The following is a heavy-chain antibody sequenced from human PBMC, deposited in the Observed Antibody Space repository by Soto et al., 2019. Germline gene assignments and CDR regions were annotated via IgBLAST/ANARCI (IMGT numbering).Heavy chain of an antibody. CDR3: AKDDYDYVWGSDRSDGFDI. V-gene: IGHV3-23*01. J-gene: IGHJ3*02. CDR1: GFTFSSFA. Sequence: PGGSLRLSCAASGFTFSSFAMSWVRQAPGKGLDWVSGISGSGGNTYYADSVKGRFTISRDNSKNTLYRQVNSLRAEDTAVYYCAKDDYDYVWGSDRSDGFDIWGQGTMVTVSS. D-gene: IGHD3-16*02. CDR2: ISGSGGNT.